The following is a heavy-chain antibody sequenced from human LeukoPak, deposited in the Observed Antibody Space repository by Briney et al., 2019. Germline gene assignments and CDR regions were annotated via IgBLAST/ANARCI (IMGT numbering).Heavy chain of an antibody. V-gene: IGHV1-46*01. Sequence: GASVKVSCKASGYTFTRYYMHWVRQAPGQGLERMGIINPSGGHTNYAQKFQGRVTMTRDTSTSTVYMELSSLRSEDTAVYYCARDWNWGSSDAFDFWGQGTMVTVSS. CDR1: GYTFTRYY. J-gene: IGHJ3*01. D-gene: IGHD7-27*01. CDR3: ARDWNWGSSDAFDF. CDR2: INPSGGHT.